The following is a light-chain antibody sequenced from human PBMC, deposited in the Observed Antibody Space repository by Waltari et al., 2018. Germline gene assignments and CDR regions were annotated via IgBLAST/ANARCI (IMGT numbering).Light chain of an antibody. CDR3: CSYAGSYVV. CDR1: SSHVGGYTY. V-gene: IGLV2-11*01. Sequence: SALTQPRSAPGSPGTSVTIPCTETSSHVGGYTYVPWYQQHPGKAPKLMIYDVSKLPSWVPDRFSGSKSGNTASLTISWLQAEDEADYYCCSYAGSYVVFGGGTKLTVL. CDR2: DVS. J-gene: IGLJ2*01.